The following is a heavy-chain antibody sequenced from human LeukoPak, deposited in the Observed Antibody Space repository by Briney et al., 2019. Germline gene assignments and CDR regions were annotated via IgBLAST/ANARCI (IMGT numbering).Heavy chain of an antibody. CDR2: INDGGGNT. Sequence: GRSLRLSCAASGFTFSSYAMSWVRQAPGKGLEWVSLINDGGGNTYYADSVKGRFTISRDNSKNTLFLQMSSLRAEDTAVYYCAKTSAGIRGGYFDYWGQGTLVTVSS. J-gene: IGHJ4*02. D-gene: IGHD3-10*01. CDR1: GFTFSSYA. CDR3: AKTSAGIRGGYFDY. V-gene: IGHV3-23*01.